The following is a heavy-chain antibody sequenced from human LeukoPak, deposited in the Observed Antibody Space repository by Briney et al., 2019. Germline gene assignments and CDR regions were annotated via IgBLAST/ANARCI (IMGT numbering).Heavy chain of an antibody. D-gene: IGHD6-13*01. V-gene: IGHV4-59*11. CDR1: DDSFSSHY. Sequence: SETLSLTCAVSDDSFSSHYWTWIRQPPGKGLEWIGYISYIGRTNYNPSLKSRVTISVDTSKNQFSLKLSSVTAADTAVYYCARQGIAAAGTWSAFDIWGQGTMVTVSS. CDR2: ISYIGRT. J-gene: IGHJ3*02. CDR3: ARQGIAAAGTWSAFDI.